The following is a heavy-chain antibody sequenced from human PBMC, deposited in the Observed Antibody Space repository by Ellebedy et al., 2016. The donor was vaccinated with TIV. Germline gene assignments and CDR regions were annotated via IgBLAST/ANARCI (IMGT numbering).Heavy chain of an antibody. Sequence: AASVKVSCKASGYTFTGYYIHWVRQAPGQGLELLGMINPRIGDTVSARMFQGRVTMTSDTSTSTVYMEVKRLSSEDTAVYYCAREDTVPWSPFDHWGQGTLVTVSS. CDR1: GYTFTGYY. V-gene: IGHV1-46*01. CDR3: AREDTVPWSPFDH. CDR2: INPRIGDT. D-gene: IGHD2-8*01. J-gene: IGHJ4*02.